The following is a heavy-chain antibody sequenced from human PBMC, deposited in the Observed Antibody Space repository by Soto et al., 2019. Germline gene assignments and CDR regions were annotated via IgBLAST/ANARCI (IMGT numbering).Heavy chain of an antibody. CDR3: ARGPAYYYDSSGYYLEYFQH. V-gene: IGHV4-4*02. D-gene: IGHD3-22*01. CDR1: VGSFAVVTC. Sequence: QVQLQESGPGLVKPSGTLSLTCAVSVGSFAVVTCGGWVPHPPGKGREGLGEIYHSGSTNYNPSLKSRVTISVDKSKNQFSLKLSSVTAADTAVYYCARGPAYYYDSSGYYLEYFQHWGQGTLVTVSS. CDR2: IYHSGST. J-gene: IGHJ1*01.